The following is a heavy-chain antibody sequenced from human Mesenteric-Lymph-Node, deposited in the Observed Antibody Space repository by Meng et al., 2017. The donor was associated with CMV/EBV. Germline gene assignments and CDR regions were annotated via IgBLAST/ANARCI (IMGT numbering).Heavy chain of an antibody. CDR1: GGSISSSSYY. Sequence: SETLSLTCTVSGGSISSSSYYWGWIRQPPGKGLEWIGSIYYSGSTYYNPSLKSRVTISVDTSKNQFSLKLSSVTAADTAVYYCARDGMGFDIWGQGTMVTVSS. D-gene: IGHD1-14*01. J-gene: IGHJ3*02. V-gene: IGHV4-39*07. CDR2: IYYSGST. CDR3: ARDGMGFDI.